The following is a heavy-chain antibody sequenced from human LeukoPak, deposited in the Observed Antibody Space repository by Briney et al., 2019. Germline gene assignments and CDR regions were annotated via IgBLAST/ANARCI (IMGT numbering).Heavy chain of an antibody. CDR1: GFSFSSYW. J-gene: IGHJ4*02. D-gene: IGHD3-22*01. V-gene: IGHV3-7*05. CDR3: ARDLHYYDSSGYPDY. Sequence: GGSLRLSCAASGFSFSSYWMSWVRQAPGKGLEWVANIKQDGSEKYYVDSVKGRFTISRDNAKNSLYLQMNSLRAEDTAVYYCARDLHYYDSSGYPDYWGQGTLVTLSS. CDR2: IKQDGSEK.